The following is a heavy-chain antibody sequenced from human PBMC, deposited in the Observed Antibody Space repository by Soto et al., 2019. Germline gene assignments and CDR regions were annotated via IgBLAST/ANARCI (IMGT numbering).Heavy chain of an antibody. J-gene: IGHJ5*02. CDR2: IYYSGST. V-gene: IGHV4-39*01. D-gene: IGHD3-22*01. Sequence: QLQLQESGPGLVKPSETLSLTCTVSGGSISSSSYYWGWIRQPPGKGLEWIGSIYYSGSTYYNPSLKSRVTISVDTSKNQFSLKLSSVTAADTAVYYCARQGLLRSPGGGFDPWGQGTLVTVSS. CDR1: GGSISSSSYY. CDR3: ARQGLLRSPGGGFDP.